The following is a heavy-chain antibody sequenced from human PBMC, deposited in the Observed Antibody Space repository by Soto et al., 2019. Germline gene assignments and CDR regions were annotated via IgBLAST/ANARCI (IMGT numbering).Heavy chain of an antibody. CDR2: IWYDGSNK. Sequence: GGSLRLSCAASGFTFSSYGMHWVRQAPGKGLEWVAVIWYDGSNKYYADSVKGRFTISRDNSNNTLYLQMNSLRAEDTAVYYCERGKVVRCSSTRCVNAGPYYYYYSRMAGWAQGPTVTVS. D-gene: IGHD2-2*01. J-gene: IGHJ6*02. CDR3: ERGKVVRCSSTRCVNAGPYYYYYSRMAG. CDR1: GFTFSSYG. V-gene: IGHV3-33*08.